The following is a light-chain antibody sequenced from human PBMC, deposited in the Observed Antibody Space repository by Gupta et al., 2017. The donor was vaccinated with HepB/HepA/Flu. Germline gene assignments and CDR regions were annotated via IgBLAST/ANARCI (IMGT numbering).Light chain of an antibody. Sequence: DIVMTQSPDSLAVSLGERATINCKSSQSILYSSNNKNYLAWYQQKPGQPPKLLIYWASTRESGVPDRFSGSGSGTDFTLTISSLQAEDVAVYYCQQDDNTPTTFGQGTKVEIK. CDR2: WAS. J-gene: IGKJ1*01. CDR1: QSILYSSNNKNY. V-gene: IGKV4-1*01. CDR3: QQDDNTPTT.